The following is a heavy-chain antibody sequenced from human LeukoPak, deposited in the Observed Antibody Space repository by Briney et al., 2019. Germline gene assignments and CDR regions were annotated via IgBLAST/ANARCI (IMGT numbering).Heavy chain of an antibody. D-gene: IGHD2-21*02. Sequence: GGFLRLSCAASGFTFSSYAMSWVRQAPGKGLEWVSAISGSGGSTYYADSVKGRFTISRDNSKNTLYLQMNSLRAEDTAVYYCAKELGLAYCGGDCYRAGDYWGQGTLVTVSS. CDR3: AKELGLAYCGGDCYRAGDY. CDR2: ISGSGGST. CDR1: GFTFSSYA. V-gene: IGHV3-23*01. J-gene: IGHJ4*02.